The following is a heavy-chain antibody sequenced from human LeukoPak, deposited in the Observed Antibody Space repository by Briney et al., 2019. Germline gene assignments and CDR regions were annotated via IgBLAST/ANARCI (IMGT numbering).Heavy chain of an antibody. Sequence: ASVKVSCKASGYTFTSYGISWVRQAPGQGLEWMGWIITYNGNTNYAQKLQGRVTITTDTSTSTAYMELRSLRSDDTAVYYCARAGAYDSSGYYLDYWGQGTLVTVSS. CDR1: GYTFTSYG. CDR2: IITYNGNT. CDR3: ARAGAYDSSGYYLDY. J-gene: IGHJ4*02. V-gene: IGHV1-18*01. D-gene: IGHD3-22*01.